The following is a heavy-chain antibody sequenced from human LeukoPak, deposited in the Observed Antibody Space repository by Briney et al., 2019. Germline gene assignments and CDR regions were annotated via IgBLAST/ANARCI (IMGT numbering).Heavy chain of an antibody. D-gene: IGHD3-22*01. Sequence: GGSLRLSCAASGFTFSNSAMPWVRQAPGKGLEWVSAIIGSGGNTYYADSVKGRFTISRDNSKNTLYLQMNSLRAEDTAVYYCAKDRESSGNYLDYWGQGTLVTVSS. V-gene: IGHV3-23*01. CDR2: IIGSGGNT. J-gene: IGHJ4*02. CDR1: GFTFSNSA. CDR3: AKDRESSGNYLDY.